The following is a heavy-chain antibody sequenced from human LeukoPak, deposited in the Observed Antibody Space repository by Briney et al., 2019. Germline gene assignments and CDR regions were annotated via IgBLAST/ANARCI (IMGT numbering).Heavy chain of an antibody. CDR1: GFTFSDDW. CDR3: TTWTSH. CDR2: IKSNSDGGTT. D-gene: IGHD3/OR15-3a*01. Sequence: GGSLRLSCAASGFTFSDDWMRWVRQAPGKGLEWVGLIKSNSDGGTTEYAAPVKGRFTISRDDSKKIVYLEMNSLKTEDTAVYYCTTWTSHWGQGTLVSVSS. J-gene: IGHJ4*02. V-gene: IGHV3-15*01.